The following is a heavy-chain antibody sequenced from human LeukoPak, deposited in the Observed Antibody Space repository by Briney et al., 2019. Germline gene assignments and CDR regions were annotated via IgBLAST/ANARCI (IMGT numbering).Heavy chain of an antibody. CDR2: ISATNGNT. V-gene: IGHV1-18*01. D-gene: IGHD3-16*01. CDR1: GYTFTTYG. J-gene: IGHJ5*02. CDR3: VSEVYGAGAYVTFET. Sequence: ASVKVSCKASGYTFTTYGISWVRQARGQGLEWVGWISATNGNTNSAQNLQGRVTMTTDTATNTASMELRNLRFDDTAVYCYVSEVYGAGAYVTFETSGQGTPGTVSS.